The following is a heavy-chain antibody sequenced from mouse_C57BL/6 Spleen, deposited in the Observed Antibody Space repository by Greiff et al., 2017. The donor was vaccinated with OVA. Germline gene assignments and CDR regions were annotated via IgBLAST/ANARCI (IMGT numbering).Heavy chain of an antibody. CDR1: GYSFTDYN. D-gene: IGHD2-4*01. CDR2: INPNYGTT. J-gene: IGHJ4*01. V-gene: IGHV1-39*01. CDR3: ASPAPYDYDGDYYAMDY. Sequence: EVQLQQSGPELVKPGASVKISYKASGYSFTDYNMNWVKQSNGKSLEWIGVINPNYGTTSYNQKFKGKATLTVDQSSSTAYMQLNSLTSEDSAVYYCASPAPYDYDGDYYAMDYWGQGTSVTVSS.